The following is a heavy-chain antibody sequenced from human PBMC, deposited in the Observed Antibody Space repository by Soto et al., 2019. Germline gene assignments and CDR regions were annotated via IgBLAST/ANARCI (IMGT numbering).Heavy chain of an antibody. Sequence: GGSLRLSCAASGFTFSNAWMSWVRQAPGKGLEWVGRIKSKTDGGTTDYAAPVKGRFTISRDDSKNTLYLQMNSLKTEDTAVYYCTTGAGYCSGGSCYWPAFYIWGQGTMVTVSS. V-gene: IGHV3-15*01. J-gene: IGHJ3*02. CDR3: TTGAGYCSGGSCYWPAFYI. D-gene: IGHD2-15*01. CDR2: IKSKTDGGTT. CDR1: GFTFSNAW.